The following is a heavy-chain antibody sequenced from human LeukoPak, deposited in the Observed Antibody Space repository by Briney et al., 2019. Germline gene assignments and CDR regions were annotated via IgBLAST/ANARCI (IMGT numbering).Heavy chain of an antibody. V-gene: IGHV1-69*13. CDR2: IIPIFGTA. D-gene: IGHD3-3*01. CDR3: ARDLTYDFWSGFAFDI. J-gene: IGHJ3*02. Sequence: ASVKVSCKASGGTFSSYGISWVRQAPGQGLEWMGGIIPIFGTANFAQKFQGRVTITADESTSTAYMELSSLRSEDTAVYYCARDLTYDFWSGFAFDIWGQGTMVTVSS. CDR1: GGTFSSYG.